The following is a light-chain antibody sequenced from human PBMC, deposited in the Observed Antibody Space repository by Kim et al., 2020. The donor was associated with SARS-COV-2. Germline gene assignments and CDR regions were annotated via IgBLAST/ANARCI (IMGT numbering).Light chain of an antibody. J-gene: IGLJ3*02. CDR1: SSNIGRNT. CDR3: AAWDDKLNGWV. V-gene: IGLV1-44*01. CDR2: SDN. Sequence: GQRVTISCSGSSSNIGRNTVTWYQQFPGMAPKLLISSDNQGPSGVPDRFSGSKSGTSASLAIIGLQSEDEADYYCAAWDDKLNGWVFGGGTQLTVL.